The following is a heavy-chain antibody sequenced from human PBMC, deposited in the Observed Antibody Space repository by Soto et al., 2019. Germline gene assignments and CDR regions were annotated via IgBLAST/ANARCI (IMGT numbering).Heavy chain of an antibody. D-gene: IGHD2-15*01. CDR1: GFTFSSYS. CDR2: ISSSSTI. J-gene: IGHJ3*02. CDR3: ARVVVVADDAFDI. V-gene: IGHV3-48*02. Sequence: LRLSCAASGFTFSSYSMNWVRQAPGKGLEWVSYISSSSTIYYADSVKGRFTISRDNAKNSLYLQMNSLRDEDTAVYYCARVVVVADDAFDIWGQGTMVTVSS.